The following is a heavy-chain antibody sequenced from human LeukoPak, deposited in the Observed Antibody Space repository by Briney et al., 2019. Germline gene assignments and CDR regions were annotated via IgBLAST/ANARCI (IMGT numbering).Heavy chain of an antibody. J-gene: IGHJ4*02. Sequence: GGSLRLSCAACGFTFSTYWMHWVRQAPGKGLVWVSRIDSDGNTYYADPVKGRFTISRDNAKNTVYLQMNSLRAEDTAVYYCARDEEWLVGNSWGQGTLVTVSS. V-gene: IGHV3-74*01. CDR2: IDSDGNT. CDR1: GFTFSTYW. D-gene: IGHD6-19*01. CDR3: ARDEEWLVGNS.